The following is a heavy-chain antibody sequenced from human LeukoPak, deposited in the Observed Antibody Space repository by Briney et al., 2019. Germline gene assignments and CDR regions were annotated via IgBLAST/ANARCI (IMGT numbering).Heavy chain of an antibody. Sequence: GGSLRLSCVASGFTFNSYWMNWVRQAPGKGLEWVANIKQDGSEKYYVDSVKGRFTISRDNAKNSLYLQMNSLRAEDTAVYYCARDLESYYYYYMDVWGKGTTVTVSS. V-gene: IGHV3-7*01. CDR2: IKQDGSEK. J-gene: IGHJ6*03. CDR1: GFTFNSYW. CDR3: ARDLESYYYYYMDV.